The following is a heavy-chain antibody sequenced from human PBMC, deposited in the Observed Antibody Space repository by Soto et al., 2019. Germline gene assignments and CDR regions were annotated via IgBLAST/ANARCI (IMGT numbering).Heavy chain of an antibody. D-gene: IGHD3-9*01. J-gene: IGHJ4*02. CDR1: GFTFSSYA. CDR2: ISYDGSNK. V-gene: IGHV3-30-3*01. CDR3: ARCPRLRYFDWLLRGGFDY. Sequence: QVQLVESGGGVVQPGRSLRLSCAASGFTFSSYAMHWVRQAPGKGLGWVAVISYDGSNKYYADSVKGRFTISRDNSKNTLYLQMNSLRAEDTAVYYCARCPRLRYFDWLLRGGFDYWGQGTLVTVSS.